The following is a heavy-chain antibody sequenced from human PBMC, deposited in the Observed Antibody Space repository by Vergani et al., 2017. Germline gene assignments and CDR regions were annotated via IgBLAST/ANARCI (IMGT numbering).Heavy chain of an antibody. CDR2: IYHSGST. V-gene: IGHV4-30-2*01. CDR1: GGSISSGGYS. J-gene: IGHJ6*03. D-gene: IGHD3-3*01. Sequence: QLQLQESGSGLVKPSQTLSLTCAVSGGSISSGGYSWSWIRQPPGKGLEWIGYIYHSGSTYYNPSLKSRVTISVDRSKNQFSLKLSSVTAADTAVYYCATKSNTYYDFWSGYYTVKDYYYYYMDVWGKGTTVTVSS. CDR3: ATKSNTYYDFWSGYYTVKDYYYYYMDV.